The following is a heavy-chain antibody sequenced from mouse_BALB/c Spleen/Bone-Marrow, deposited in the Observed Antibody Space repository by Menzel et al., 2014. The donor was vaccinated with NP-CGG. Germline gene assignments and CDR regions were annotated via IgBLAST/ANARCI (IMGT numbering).Heavy chain of an antibody. D-gene: IGHD1-1*01. CDR2: INPGSGGT. CDR3: AGGITTGYFDY. CDR1: GYAFTNYL. J-gene: IGHJ2*01. Sequence: VQLQQSGAELVRPGTSVKVSCKASGYAFTNYLIEWVKQRPGQGLEWIGVINPGSGGTNYNGKFKGKATLTADKSSSTAYMQLSSLTSDDSAVYFCAGGITTGYFDYWGQGTTLTVSS. V-gene: IGHV1-54*01.